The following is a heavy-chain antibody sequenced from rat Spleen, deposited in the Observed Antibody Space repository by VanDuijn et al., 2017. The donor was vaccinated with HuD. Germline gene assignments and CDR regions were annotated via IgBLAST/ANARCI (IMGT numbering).Heavy chain of an antibody. Sequence: QVQLKESGPGLVQPSQTLSLTCTVSGFSLTSYSVSWVRQSSGKGPEWMGKMWYDGDTTYNSALKSRLNISRDTSKNQVFLKMNSLQTDDTAVYYCGVGMTPYWGQGVMVTVSS. CDR2: MWYDGDT. D-gene: IGHD1-7*01. V-gene: IGHV2-63*01. CDR3: GVGMTPY. J-gene: IGHJ2*01. CDR1: GFSLTSYS.